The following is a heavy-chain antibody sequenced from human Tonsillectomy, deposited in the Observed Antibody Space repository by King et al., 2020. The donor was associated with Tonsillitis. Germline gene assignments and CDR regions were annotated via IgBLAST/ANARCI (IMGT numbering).Heavy chain of an antibody. D-gene: IGHD5-24*01. CDR2: IYWDDVK. Sequence: LTLKESGPTLVKPTQTLTLTCTFSGFSLTTSGVGVGWIRQPPGKALEWLALIYWDDVKRYSPSLKSRLTITKDTSKNQVVLTMTNMDPVDTATYYCAHRDMATTSGAFDIWGQGTMVTVSS. J-gene: IGHJ3*02. CDR1: GFSLTTSGVG. V-gene: IGHV2-5*02. CDR3: AHRDMATTSGAFDI.